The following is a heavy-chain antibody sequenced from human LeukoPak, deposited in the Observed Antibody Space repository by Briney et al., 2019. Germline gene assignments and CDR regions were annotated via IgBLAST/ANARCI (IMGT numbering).Heavy chain of an antibody. D-gene: IGHD4-17*01. CDR3: ARVPLPGYGDYCYFDY. V-gene: IGHV4-59*02. J-gene: IGHJ4*02. CDR2: IYYSGST. Sequence: PSETLSLTCTVSGGSVSSYYWSWIRQPPGKGLEWIGYIYYSGSTNYNPSLKSRVTISVDTSKNQFSLKLSSVTAADTGVYYCARVPLPGYGDYCYFDYWGQGTLVTVSS. CDR1: GGSVSSYY.